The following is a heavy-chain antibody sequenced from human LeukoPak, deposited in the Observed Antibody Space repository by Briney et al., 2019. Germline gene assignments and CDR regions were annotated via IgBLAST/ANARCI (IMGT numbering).Heavy chain of an antibody. CDR3: ARDCSPPSRALLGHNWFDP. CDR2: IKTDGSTT. D-gene: IGHD2-15*01. J-gene: IGHJ5*02. Sequence: GGSLRLSCAVSGFTFSSSWMHWVRQAPGKGLVWVSHIKTDGSTTAYADSVKGRFTISRDNAKNSLYLHMNSLRDEDTALYYCARDCSPPSRALLGHNWFDPWGQGTLVTVSS. CDR1: GFTFSSSW. V-gene: IGHV3-74*01.